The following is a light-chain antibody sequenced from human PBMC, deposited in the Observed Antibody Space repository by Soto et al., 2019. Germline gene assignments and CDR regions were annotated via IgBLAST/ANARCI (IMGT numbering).Light chain of an antibody. CDR2: DAS. CDR1: QIVRSTY. CDR3: QHYGNSLWT. J-gene: IGKJ1*01. Sequence: VLTQSPGTLSLSPGESATLSCRASQIVRSTYLAWYQQKPGQAPRLLIYDASSRATDIPDRFSGAGSGTEFPLTISGLEPEYFAVYYCQHYGNSLWTFGQGTRVIFK. V-gene: IGKV3-20*01.